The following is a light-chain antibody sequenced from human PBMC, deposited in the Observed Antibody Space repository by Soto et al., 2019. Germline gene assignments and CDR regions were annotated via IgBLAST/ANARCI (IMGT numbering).Light chain of an antibody. Sequence: QSVLTQPPSVSGSPGQSVTISCTGTSSDVGSYNRVSWYQQPPGTAPKLMIYEVSNRPSGVPDRFSGSKSGNTASLTIPGLQAEDEADYYCSSYTSSNTLVFGGGTKLTVL. V-gene: IGLV2-18*02. CDR3: SSYTSSNTLV. J-gene: IGLJ2*01. CDR2: EVS. CDR1: SSDVGSYNR.